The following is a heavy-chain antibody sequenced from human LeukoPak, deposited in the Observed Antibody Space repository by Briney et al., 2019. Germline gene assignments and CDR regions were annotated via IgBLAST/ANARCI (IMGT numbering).Heavy chain of an antibody. CDR2: INPNSGDT. J-gene: IGHJ5*02. CDR1: GYTFTGYY. Sequence: GASVKVSCKASGYTFTGYYMHWVRQAPGQGLEWMGWINPNSGDTNYAQKFQGRVTMTRDTSISTAYMELSRLRSDDTAVYYCARGKLGGYNFRNWFDPWGQGTLVTVSS. V-gene: IGHV1-2*02. D-gene: IGHD5-24*01. CDR3: ARGKLGGYNFRNWFDP.